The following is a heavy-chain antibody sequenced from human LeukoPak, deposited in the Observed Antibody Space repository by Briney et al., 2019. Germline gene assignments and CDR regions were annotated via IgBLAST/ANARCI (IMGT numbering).Heavy chain of an antibody. CDR1: GGSFSGYY. J-gene: IGHJ4*02. CDR2: INHSGST. V-gene: IGHV4-34*01. Sequence: SETLSLTCAVYGGSFSGYYWSWIRQPPGKGLEWSGEINHSGSTNYNPSLKSRVTISVDTSKNQFSLKLSSVTAADTAVYYCARGPYSSSRYRFDYWGQGTLVTVSS. D-gene: IGHD6-13*01. CDR3: ARGPYSSSRYRFDY.